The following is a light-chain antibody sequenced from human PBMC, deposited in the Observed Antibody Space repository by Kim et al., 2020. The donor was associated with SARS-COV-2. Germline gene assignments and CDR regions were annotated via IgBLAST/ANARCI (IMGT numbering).Light chain of an antibody. J-gene: IGLJ3*02. CDR1: KGDGSYS. V-gene: IGLV4-69*01. CDR2: LNSDGSH. CDR3: QTWGTGIQV. Sequence: ASVERTSPVSKGDGSYSLAWQQQRPRKGVRKLIKLNSDGSHSKGAGITARLSGSGSGAERYLTISCLQSEDEADYYCQTWGTGIQVFGGGTQLTVL.